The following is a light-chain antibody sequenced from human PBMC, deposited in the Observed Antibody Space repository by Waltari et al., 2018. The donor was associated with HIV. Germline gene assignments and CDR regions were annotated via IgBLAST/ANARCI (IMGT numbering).Light chain of an antibody. CDR3: SSYAGSNNVV. CDR1: SSDAARSNS. V-gene: IGLV2-8*01. J-gene: IGLJ2*01. CDR2: EVS. Sequence: QSALTQPPSASGSPGQSVTLSCTGASSDAARSNSVCWYPQHTAKAPQVMIYEVSKRPSGVPDRFSGSKSGNTASLTVSGLQAEDEADYYCSSYAGSNNVVFGGGTKLTVL.